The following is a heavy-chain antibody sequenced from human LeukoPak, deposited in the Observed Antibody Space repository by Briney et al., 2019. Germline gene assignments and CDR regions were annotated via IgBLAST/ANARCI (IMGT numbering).Heavy chain of an antibody. J-gene: IGHJ3*02. Sequence: GGSLRLSCAASGFTFSSYNMSWVRQAPGKGLEWVSAISGSGDSTYYADYVMGRLNFSRDNSKHTLYLQINSLRAEDTAVYYCANQWGGTGDAFDSWGQGTMVTVSS. CDR1: GFTFSSYN. D-gene: IGHD3/OR15-3a*01. V-gene: IGHV3-23*01. CDR2: ISGSGDST. CDR3: ANQWGGTGDAFDS.